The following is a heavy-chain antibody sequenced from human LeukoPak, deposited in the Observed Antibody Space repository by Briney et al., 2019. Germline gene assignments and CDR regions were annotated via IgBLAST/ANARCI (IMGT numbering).Heavy chain of an antibody. CDR1: GFTFSSYG. CDR2: ISYDGSNK. CDR3: AKDGSSSGFDY. J-gene: IGHJ4*02. Sequence: GRSLRLSCAASGFTFSSYGMHWVRQAPGKGLEWVAVISYDGSNKHYADSVKGRFTISRDNSKNTLYLQMNSLRAEDTAVYYCAKDGSSSGFDYWGQGTLVTVSS. V-gene: IGHV3-30*18. D-gene: IGHD6-13*01.